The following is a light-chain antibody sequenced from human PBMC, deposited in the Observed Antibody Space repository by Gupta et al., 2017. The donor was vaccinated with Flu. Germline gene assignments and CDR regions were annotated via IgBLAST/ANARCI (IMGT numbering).Light chain of an antibody. J-gene: IGLJ2*01. Sequence: QSALTQPASVSGSPGQSITISCTGTSSDVGGYKYVFWFQQHPGKAPKLMIYEVSYRPSGVSNRFSGSKSGNTASLTISGLQAEDEADYYCSSYTRTSTVVFGGGTTLTAL. CDR3: SSYTRTSTVV. V-gene: IGLV2-14*01. CDR1: SSDVGGYKY. CDR2: EVS.